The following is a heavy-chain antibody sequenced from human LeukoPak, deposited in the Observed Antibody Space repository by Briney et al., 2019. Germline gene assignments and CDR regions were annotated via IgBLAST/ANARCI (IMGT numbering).Heavy chain of an antibody. Sequence: SETLSLTCTVSGGSISSSSYYWGWIRQPPGKGLEWIGSIYYSGSTYYNPSLKSRVTISVDTSKNQFSLKLSSVTAADTAVYHCARHSYGTFDYWGQGTLVTVSS. CDR2: IYYSGST. CDR3: ARHSYGTFDY. D-gene: IGHD5-18*01. CDR1: GGSISSSSYY. V-gene: IGHV4-39*01. J-gene: IGHJ4*02.